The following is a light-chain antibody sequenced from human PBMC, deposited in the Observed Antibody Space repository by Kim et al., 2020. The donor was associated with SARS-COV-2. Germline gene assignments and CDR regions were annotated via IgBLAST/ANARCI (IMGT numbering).Light chain of an antibody. CDR3: QQYGSSPWIT. Sequence: PGERATLSCRASQSVSSSYLAWYQQKPGQAPRLLIYGASSRATGIPDRFSGSGSGTDFTLTISRLEPEDFAVYYCQQYGSSPWITFGQGTRLEIK. CDR1: QSVSSSY. V-gene: IGKV3-20*01. CDR2: GAS. J-gene: IGKJ5*01.